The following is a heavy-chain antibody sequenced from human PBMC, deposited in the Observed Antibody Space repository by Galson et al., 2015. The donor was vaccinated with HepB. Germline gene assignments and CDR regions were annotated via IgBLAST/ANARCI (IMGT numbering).Heavy chain of an antibody. V-gene: IGHV3-11*06. D-gene: IGHD5/OR15-5a*01. Sequence: SLRLSCAASGFSFSDYYMSWIRQAPGKGLEWISYISGSRTYTNYADSVKGRSTISRDNAKNSLYLQMNSLRAEDTAVYYCARDVSDYYYYGLDVWGQGTTVTVSS. CDR3: ARDVSDYYYYGLDV. CDR2: ISGSRTYT. CDR1: GFSFSDYY. J-gene: IGHJ6*02.